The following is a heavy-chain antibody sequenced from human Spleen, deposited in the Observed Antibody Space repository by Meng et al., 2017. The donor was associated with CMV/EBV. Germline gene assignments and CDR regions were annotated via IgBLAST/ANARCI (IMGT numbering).Heavy chain of an antibody. Sequence: CAASGFTFDDYGMSWVRQAPGKGLEWVSGINWNGGRTGYADSVKGRFTISRDNAKNSVYLQMNSLRVEDTALYYCARGGGSNYGVDYWGQGTLVTVSS. V-gene: IGHV3-20*04. CDR2: INWNGGRT. D-gene: IGHD4-11*01. CDR1: GFTFDDYG. J-gene: IGHJ4*02. CDR3: ARGGGSNYGVDY.